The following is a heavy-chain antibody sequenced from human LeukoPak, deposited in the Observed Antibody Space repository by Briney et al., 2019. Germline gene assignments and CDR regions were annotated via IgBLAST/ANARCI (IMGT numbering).Heavy chain of an antibody. CDR3: ARDYYDSSGYPSFDY. D-gene: IGHD3-22*01. J-gene: IGHJ4*02. Sequence: PSETLSLTCTVSGGSISSGDYYWSWIRQPPGKGLEWIGYIYYSGSTYYNPSLKSRVTISVDTSKNQFSLKLGSVTAADTAVYYCARDYYDSSGYPSFDYWGQGALVTVSS. CDR2: IYYSGST. CDR1: GGSISSGDYY. V-gene: IGHV4-30-4*01.